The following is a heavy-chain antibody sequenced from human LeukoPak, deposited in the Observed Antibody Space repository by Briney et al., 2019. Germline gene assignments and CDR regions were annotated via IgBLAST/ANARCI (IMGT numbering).Heavy chain of an antibody. V-gene: IGHV4-61*02. CDR3: ARGTYGYYMDV. J-gene: IGHJ6*03. Sequence: PSQTLSLTCNVSGGSISSGTYYWSWIRQPAGKGLEWIGRIYTSGSTNYNPSLKSRVTISADTSKNQFSMKLNSVTAADTAVYYCARGTYGYYMDVWGKGTTVTVSS. CDR1: GGSISSGTYY. CDR2: IYTSGST. D-gene: IGHD4-17*01.